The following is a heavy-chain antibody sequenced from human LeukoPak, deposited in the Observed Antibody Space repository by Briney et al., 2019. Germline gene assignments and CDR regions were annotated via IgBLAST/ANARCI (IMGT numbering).Heavy chain of an antibody. V-gene: IGHV5-51*01. CDR2: IYPGDSDT. CDR3: ARVRPQDAFDI. J-gene: IGHJ3*02. Sequence: GESLKISCKGSGYKFSNFWIGWVRQMPGKGLEWMGIIYPGDSDTRYSPSFQGQVTISADKSISTAYLQWSSLKASDTAMYYCARVRPQDAFDIWGQGTMVTVSS. CDR1: GYKFSNFW.